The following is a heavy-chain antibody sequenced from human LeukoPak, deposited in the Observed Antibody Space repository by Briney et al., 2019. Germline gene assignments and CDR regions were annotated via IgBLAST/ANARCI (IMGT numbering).Heavy chain of an antibody. CDR3: ARGPMGWFGELSLYFDY. CDR2: INSDGSST. CDR1: GFTFSSYW. Sequence: PGGSLRLSCAASGFTFSSYWKHWVRQAPGKGLVWVSRINSDGSSTSYADSVKGRFTISRDNAKNTLYLQMNSLRAEDTAVYYCARGPMGWFGELSLYFDYWGQGTLVTVSS. J-gene: IGHJ4*02. D-gene: IGHD3-10*01. V-gene: IGHV3-74*01.